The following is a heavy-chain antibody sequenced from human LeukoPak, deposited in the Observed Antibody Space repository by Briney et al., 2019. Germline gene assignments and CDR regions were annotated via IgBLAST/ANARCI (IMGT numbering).Heavy chain of an antibody. Sequence: PGRSLRLSCAASGFTFDDYAMHWVRQVPGKGLEWVSGISWNRGIIEYADSVKGRFTISRDNAKNPLYLQMNSLRVEDTALYYCAKDGGLDKYGYNPLDNWGQGTLVTVSS. CDR2: ISWNRGII. D-gene: IGHD5-24*01. CDR1: GFTFDDYA. CDR3: AKDGGLDKYGYNPLDN. V-gene: IGHV3-9*01. J-gene: IGHJ4*02.